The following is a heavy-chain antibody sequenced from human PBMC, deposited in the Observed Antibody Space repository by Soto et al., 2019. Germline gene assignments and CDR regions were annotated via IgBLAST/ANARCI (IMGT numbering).Heavy chain of an antibody. CDR1: GFTFSNYG. J-gene: IGHJ4*02. CDR3: AKGGGNYLDY. V-gene: IGHV3-23*01. CDR2: IISRGIDT. D-gene: IGHD3-10*01. Sequence: GGSLRLSCAASGFTFSNYGMTWARQVSGKGLEWVSSIISRGIDTYLAASVKGRFAISRDNAKNTLYLQMNSLGADDTAVYYCAKGGGNYLDYWGQGTVVTVSS.